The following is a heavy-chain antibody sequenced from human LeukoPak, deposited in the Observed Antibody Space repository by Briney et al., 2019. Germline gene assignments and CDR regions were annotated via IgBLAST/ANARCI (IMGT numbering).Heavy chain of an antibody. V-gene: IGHV1-18*01. CDR3: ARDRTFLQYSSSVNWFDP. Sequence: ASVKVSCKASGYTFTSYGISWVRQAPGQGLEWMGWIIAYNGNTNYAQKLQGRVTITTDTSTSTAYMELRSLRSDDTAVYYCARDRTFLQYSSSVNWFDPWGQGTLVTVSS. CDR2: IIAYNGNT. D-gene: IGHD6-6*01. J-gene: IGHJ5*02. CDR1: GYTFTSYG.